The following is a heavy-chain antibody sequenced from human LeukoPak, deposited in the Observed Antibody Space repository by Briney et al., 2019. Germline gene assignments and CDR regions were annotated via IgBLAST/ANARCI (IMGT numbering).Heavy chain of an antibody. Sequence: GGSLRLSCSASGFTFIDDYMSWSRQAPGKELEWVSYISSSGSTIYYADSVKGRFTISRDNAKNSLYLQMNSLRAEDTAVYYCARDNGSGSYYPIEFDYWGQGTLVTVSS. CDR3: ARDNGSGSYYPIEFDY. CDR1: GFTFIDDY. J-gene: IGHJ4*02. V-gene: IGHV3-11*01. D-gene: IGHD3-10*01. CDR2: ISSSGSTI.